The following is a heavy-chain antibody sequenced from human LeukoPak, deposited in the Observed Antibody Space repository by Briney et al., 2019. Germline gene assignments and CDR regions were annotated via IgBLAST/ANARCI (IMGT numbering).Heavy chain of an antibody. J-gene: IGHJ6*03. V-gene: IGHV4-38-2*02. CDR2: IYRSGST. Sequence: PSETLSLTCSGSNYSISNSLYWGWLRQPPGKGLEWIGSIYRSGSTFYNPSLKSRVTISLDTSKDQFSLKLSSVTAADTAVYFCARGTSGYYMDAWGKGTTVTVSS. CDR3: ARGTSGYYMDA. D-gene: IGHD1-14*01. CDR1: NYSISNSLY.